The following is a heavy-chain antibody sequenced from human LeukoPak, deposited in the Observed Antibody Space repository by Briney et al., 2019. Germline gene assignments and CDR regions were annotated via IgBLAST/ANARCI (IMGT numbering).Heavy chain of an antibody. J-gene: IGHJ4*02. CDR1: GGSFSGYH. Sequence: SETLSLTCAVYGGSFSGYHWSWIRQPPGKGLEWIGEINHSGSTNYNPSLKSRVTISVDTSKNQFSLKLSSVTAADTAVYYCASDRGSGSWYGRDYWGQGTLVTVSS. V-gene: IGHV4-34*01. CDR3: ASDRGSGSWYGRDY. CDR2: INHSGST. D-gene: IGHD6-13*01.